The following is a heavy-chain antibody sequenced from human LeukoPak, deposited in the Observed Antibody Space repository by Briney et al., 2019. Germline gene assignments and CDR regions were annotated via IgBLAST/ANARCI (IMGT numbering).Heavy chain of an antibody. CDR2: IYYSGST. J-gene: IGHJ4*02. D-gene: IGHD5-12*01. V-gene: IGHV4-59*08. CDR3: ARLYSGYDWDY. CDR1: GGSISSYY. Sequence: SETLSLTCTVSGGSISSYYWSWIRQPPGKGLEWIGYIYYSGSTNYNPSLKSRVTISVDTSKNQFSLKLSPVTAADTAVYYCARLYSGYDWDYWGQGTLVTVSS.